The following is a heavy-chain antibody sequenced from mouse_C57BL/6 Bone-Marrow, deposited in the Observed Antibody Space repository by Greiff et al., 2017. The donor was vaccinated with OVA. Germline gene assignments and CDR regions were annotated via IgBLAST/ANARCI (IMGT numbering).Heavy chain of an antibody. D-gene: IGHD2-5*01. CDR1: GYTFTSYG. V-gene: IGHV1-81*01. CDR3: ARRSNYPYYCDY. J-gene: IGHJ2*01. Sequence: QVHVKQSGAELARPGASVKLSCKASGYTFTSYGISWVKQRTGQGLEWIGEIYPRSGNTYYNEKFKGKATLTADKSSSTAYMELRSLTSEDSAVYFCARRSNYPYYCDYWGQGTTLTVSS. CDR2: IYPRSGNT.